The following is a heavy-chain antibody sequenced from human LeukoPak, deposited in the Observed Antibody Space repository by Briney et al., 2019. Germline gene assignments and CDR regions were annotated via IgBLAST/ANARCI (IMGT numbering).Heavy chain of an antibody. CDR2: IKREGSEK. CDR3: ARDHDFWSGYYPY. Sequence: GGSLRLSCAASGFTFRSYWMSWVRQAPGKGLEGVANIKREGSEKYYVDSVKGRFTITRDNAKNSLYLQMSSLRAEDTAVYYCARDHDFWSGYYPYWGQGTLVTVSS. CDR1: GFTFRSYW. D-gene: IGHD3-3*01. J-gene: IGHJ4*02. V-gene: IGHV3-7*01.